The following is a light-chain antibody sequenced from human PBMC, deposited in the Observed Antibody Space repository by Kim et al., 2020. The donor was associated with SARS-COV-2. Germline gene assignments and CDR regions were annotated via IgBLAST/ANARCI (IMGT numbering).Light chain of an antibody. J-gene: IGLJ2*01. CDR3: QAWDRSSDTSV. CDR1: NVGSKS. CDR2: YDS. V-gene: IGLV3-21*04. Sequence: SYELTQPPSVSVSPGKTASITCAGNNVGSKSVHWYQQKPGQAPVLVIYYDSDRPSGIPVRFSGSNSGNTATLTISRVEAVDEADYYCQAWDRSSDTSVFGGGTQLTVL.